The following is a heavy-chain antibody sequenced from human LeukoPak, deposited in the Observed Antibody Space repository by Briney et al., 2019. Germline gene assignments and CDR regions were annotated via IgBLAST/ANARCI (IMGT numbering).Heavy chain of an antibody. Sequence: SETLSLTCAVYGGSFSGYYWSWIRQPPGKGLEWIGEINHSGSTNYNPSLKSRVTISVDTSKNQFSLKLSSVTAADTAVYYCARGFEGTSYSNWFGPWGQGTLVTVSS. CDR3: ARGFEGTSYSNWFGP. CDR1: GGSFSGYY. D-gene: IGHD2-2*01. J-gene: IGHJ5*02. V-gene: IGHV4-34*01. CDR2: INHSGST.